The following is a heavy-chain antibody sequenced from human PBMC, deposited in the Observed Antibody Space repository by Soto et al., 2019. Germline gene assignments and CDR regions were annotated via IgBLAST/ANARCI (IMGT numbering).Heavy chain of an antibody. V-gene: IGHV4-31*03. CDR1: GGSISSGGYY. J-gene: IGHJ4*02. CDR2: ISYSGST. D-gene: IGHD1-1*01. Sequence: PSETLSLTCNVSGGSISSGGYYWSWIRQHPGKGLEWIGYISYSGSTSYNPSLKSRVTISVDTSRTQFSLKLTSVTAADSAVYYCAHDRYWGLGTLVNVS. CDR3: AHDRY.